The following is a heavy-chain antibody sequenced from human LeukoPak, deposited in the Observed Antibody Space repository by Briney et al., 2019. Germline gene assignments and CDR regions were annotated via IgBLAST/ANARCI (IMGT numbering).Heavy chain of an antibody. CDR3: ARAGDYYDSSGYYYYYGMDV. Sequence: GGSLRLSCAASGFTFSDYYMSWIRQAPGKGLEWVSYISSSGSTIYYADSVKGRFTISRDNAKNSLYLQMNSLRAEDTAVYYCARAGDYYDSSGYYYYYGMDVWGQGTTVTVSS. CDR1: GFTFSDYY. V-gene: IGHV3-11*04. J-gene: IGHJ6*02. D-gene: IGHD3-22*01. CDR2: ISSSGSTI.